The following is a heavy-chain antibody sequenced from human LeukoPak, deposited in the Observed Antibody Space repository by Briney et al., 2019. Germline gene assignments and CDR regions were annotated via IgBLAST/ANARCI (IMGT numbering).Heavy chain of an antibody. V-gene: IGHV1-69*13. CDR1: GGTFSSYA. Sequence: ASVKVSCKASGGTFSSYAISWVRQAPGQGLEWMGGIIPIFGTANYAQKFQGRVTITADESTSTAYMELSSLRSEDTAVYYCASETERGPGYFVYWGQGTLVTVSS. CDR3: ASETERGPGYFVY. J-gene: IGHJ4*02. CDR2: IIPIFGTA. D-gene: IGHD1-1*01.